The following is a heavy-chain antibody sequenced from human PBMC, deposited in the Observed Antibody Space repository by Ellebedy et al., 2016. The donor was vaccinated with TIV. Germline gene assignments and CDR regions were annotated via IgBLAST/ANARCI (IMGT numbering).Heavy chain of an antibody. CDR2: VSTYNGNT. Sequence: ASVKVSCKASAYSFSNYGISWVRQAPGQGLEWVGWVSTYNGNTNYAQKVQGRITMTTHTSTSTAYMELRSLMSDDTAVYFCARGNWGEVGDYWGQGTLVTVSS. CDR3: ARGNWGEVGDY. CDR1: AYSFSNYG. V-gene: IGHV1-18*01. J-gene: IGHJ4*02. D-gene: IGHD7-27*01.